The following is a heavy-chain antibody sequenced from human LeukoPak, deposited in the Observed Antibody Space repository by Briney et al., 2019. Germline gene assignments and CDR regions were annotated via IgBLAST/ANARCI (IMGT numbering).Heavy chain of an antibody. CDR3: ARVGYYDFWSGLSIPGRPRYWFDP. Sequence: SETLSLTCTVSGGSISSYYWSWIRQPPGKGLEWIGYIYYSGSTNYNPPLRSRVTISVDTSKNQFSLKLSSVTAADTAVYYCARVGYYDFWSGLSIPGRPRYWFDPWGQGTLVTVSS. CDR2: IYYSGST. CDR1: GGSISSYY. D-gene: IGHD3-3*01. J-gene: IGHJ5*02. V-gene: IGHV4-59*12.